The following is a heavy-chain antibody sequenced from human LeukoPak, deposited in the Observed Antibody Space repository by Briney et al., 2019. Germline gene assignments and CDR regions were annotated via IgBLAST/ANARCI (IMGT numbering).Heavy chain of an antibody. CDR2: ISYDGSNK. D-gene: IGHD3-22*01. V-gene: IGHV3-30*03. J-gene: IGHJ3*02. Sequence: PGGSLRLSCAASGFTFSSYGMHWVRQAPGKGLEWVAVISYDGSNKYYADSVKGRFTISRDNSKNTLYLQMISLRAEDTAVYYCATTYYYDSSGYYTGAFDIWGQGTMVTVSS. CDR3: ATTYYYDSSGYYTGAFDI. CDR1: GFTFSSYG.